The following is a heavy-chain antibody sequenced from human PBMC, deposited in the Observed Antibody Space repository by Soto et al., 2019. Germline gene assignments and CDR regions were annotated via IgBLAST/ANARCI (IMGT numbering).Heavy chain of an antibody. CDR1: GGSISSGGYY. Sequence: SETLSLTCTVSGGSISSGGYYWSWIRQHPGKGLEWIGYIYYSGSTYYNPSLKSRVTISVHTSKNQFSLKLSSVTAADTAVYYCARAHIIHRPLYNWFDPWGQGTLVTVSS. CDR3: ARAHIIHRPLYNWFDP. CDR2: IYYSGST. V-gene: IGHV4-31*03. D-gene: IGHD3-3*01. J-gene: IGHJ5*02.